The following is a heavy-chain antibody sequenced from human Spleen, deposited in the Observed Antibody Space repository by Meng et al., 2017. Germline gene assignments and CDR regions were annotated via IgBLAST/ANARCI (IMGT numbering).Heavy chain of an antibody. V-gene: IGHV1-2*06. CDR1: GYTFPDYW. CDR2: INPKSGDT. D-gene: IGHD6-13*01. J-gene: IGHJ4*02. Sequence: ASVKVSCKASGYTFPDYWLHWVRRAPGQGLEWMGRINPKSGDTHYAQRFQGRVTMTGDTSTSTAYMELSGLRSDDTAMYYCARDEDISAGGKLFGDYWGQGALVTVSS. CDR3: ARDEDISAGGKLFGDY.